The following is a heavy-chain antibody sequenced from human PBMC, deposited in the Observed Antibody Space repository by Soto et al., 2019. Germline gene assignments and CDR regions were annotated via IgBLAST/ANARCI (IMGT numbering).Heavy chain of an antibody. Sequence: GGSLRLSCAASGFTFSSYAMSWVRQAPGKGLEWVSAISGSGGSTYYADSVKGRFTISRDNSKNTLYLQMNSLRAEDTAVYYCAKSGYDSSGYYFFTYYFDYWGQGTLVTVSS. D-gene: IGHD3-22*01. CDR1: GFTFSSYA. J-gene: IGHJ4*02. V-gene: IGHV3-23*01. CDR2: ISGSGGST. CDR3: AKSGYDSSGYYFFTYYFDY.